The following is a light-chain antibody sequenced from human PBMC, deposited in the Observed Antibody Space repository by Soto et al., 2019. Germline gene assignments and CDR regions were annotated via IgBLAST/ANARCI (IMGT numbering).Light chain of an antibody. Sequence: ALTHPPSASGSPGQSVAISCTGTSSDVGGYNYVSWYQQHPGKAPKLMIYEVNKRSSGVPDRFSGSKSGNTASLTVSGLQAEDEADYYCSSYAGSSDVFGTGTKVTVL. V-gene: IGLV2-8*01. CDR1: SSDVGGYNY. CDR3: SSYAGSSDV. J-gene: IGLJ1*01. CDR2: EVN.